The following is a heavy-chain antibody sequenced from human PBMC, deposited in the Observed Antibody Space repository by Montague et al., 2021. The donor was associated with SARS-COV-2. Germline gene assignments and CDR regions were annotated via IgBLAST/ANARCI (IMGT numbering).Heavy chain of an antibody. V-gene: IGHV4-34*01. D-gene: IGHD4-17*01. CDR1: GRSFSGYY. CDR3: ARSTVTNSPFGFSNKLRSRYNGMDV. J-gene: IGHJ6*02. Sequence: DTLSLTRAVYGRSFSGYYLNWIRQPPGKGLEWIGEINHSGSTNYNPSLKSRVTIAVDTSKNQVSLKLTSVTAADTAVFYCARSTVTNSPFGFSNKLRSRYNGMDVWGQGTTVTVSS. CDR2: INHSGST.